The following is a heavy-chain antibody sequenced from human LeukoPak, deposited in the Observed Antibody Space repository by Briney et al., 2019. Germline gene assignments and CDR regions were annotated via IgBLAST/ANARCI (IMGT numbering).Heavy chain of an antibody. CDR2: INPNRGGT. J-gene: IGHJ6*03. V-gene: IGHV1-2*02. Sequence: ASVKVSCKASGYTFIDYYMHWVRQAPGQGLEWMGWINPNRGGTNYPRKFQGRVAMTRETSISTAYLELSRLTSDDTAVYYCAKDLRPKGSGTYYMDVWGKGTTVTISS. D-gene: IGHD3-10*01. CDR1: GYTFIDYY. CDR3: AKDLRPKGSGTYYMDV.